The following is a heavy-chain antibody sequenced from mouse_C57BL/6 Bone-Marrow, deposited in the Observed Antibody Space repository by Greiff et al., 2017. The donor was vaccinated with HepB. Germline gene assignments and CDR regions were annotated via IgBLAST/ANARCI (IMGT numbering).Heavy chain of an antibody. J-gene: IGHJ3*01. CDR2: IYPRSGNT. CDR3: ARWGFVYYGYDGSFAY. D-gene: IGHD2-2*01. V-gene: IGHV1-81*01. CDR1: GYTFTSYG. Sequence: QVQLQQSGAELARPGASVKLSCKASGYTFTSYGISWVKQRTGQGLEWIGEIYPRSGNTYYNEKFKGKATLTEDKSSSTAYMELRSLTSEDSAVYFCARWGFVYYGYDGSFAYWGQGTLVTVSA.